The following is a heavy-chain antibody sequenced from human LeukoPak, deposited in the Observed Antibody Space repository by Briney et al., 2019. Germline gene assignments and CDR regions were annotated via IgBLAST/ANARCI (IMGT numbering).Heavy chain of an antibody. V-gene: IGHV1-18*01. D-gene: IGHD6-19*01. CDR3: ARGREEKYSSGKLYYFDY. CDR1: GYTFTSYG. Sequence: ASVKVSCKASGYTFTSYGISWVRQAPGQGREWMGWISAYNGNTNYAQKLQGRVAMTTDTSTSTAYMELRSLRSDDTAVYYCARGREEKYSSGKLYYFDYWGQGTLVTVSS. CDR2: ISAYNGNT. J-gene: IGHJ4*02.